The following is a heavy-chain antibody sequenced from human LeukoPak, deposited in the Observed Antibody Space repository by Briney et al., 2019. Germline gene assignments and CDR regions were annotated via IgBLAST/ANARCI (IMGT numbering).Heavy chain of an antibody. CDR1: GFTFSSYS. V-gene: IGHV3-21*01. Sequence: GGSLRLPCAGSGFTFSSYSMNWVRQAPGKGLERVASISSSSSYIYYADSVKGRFTISRDNAKTSLYLQMNSLRAEDTAVYYCARDIMDSGRTGYWGQGTLVTVSS. J-gene: IGHJ4*02. D-gene: IGHD1-26*01. CDR3: ARDIMDSGRTGY. CDR2: ISSSSSYI.